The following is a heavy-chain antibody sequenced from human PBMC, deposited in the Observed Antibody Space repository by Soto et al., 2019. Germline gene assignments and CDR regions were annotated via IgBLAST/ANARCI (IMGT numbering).Heavy chain of an antibody. V-gene: IGHV4-30-4*01. CDR3: ASNYYDSSGYYPIDY. Sequence: SETLSLTCTVSGGSIRRGDYYWSWIRQPPGKGLEWIGYIYYSGSTYYNPSLKSRVTISVDTSKNQFSLKLSSVTAADTAVYYCASNYYDSSGYYPIDYWGQGTLVTVSS. CDR1: GGSIRRGDYY. D-gene: IGHD3-22*01. J-gene: IGHJ4*02. CDR2: IYYSGST.